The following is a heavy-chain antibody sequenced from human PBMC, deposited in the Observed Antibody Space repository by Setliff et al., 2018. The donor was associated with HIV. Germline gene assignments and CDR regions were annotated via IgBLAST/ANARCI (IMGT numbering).Heavy chain of an antibody. CDR2: IIPILGIA. Sequence: SVKVSCKASGGTFSSYAISWVRQAPGQGLEWMGGIIPILGIANYAQKFQGRVTITTDESTSTAYMELSSLRSEDTAVYYCARGVNYYDSSGYAPDAFDIWGQGTTVTVSS. D-gene: IGHD3-22*01. J-gene: IGHJ3*02. CDR3: ARGVNYYDSSGYAPDAFDI. CDR1: GGTFSSYA. V-gene: IGHV1-69*10.